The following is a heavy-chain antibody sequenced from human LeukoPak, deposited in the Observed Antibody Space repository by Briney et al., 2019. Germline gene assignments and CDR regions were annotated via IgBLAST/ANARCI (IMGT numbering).Heavy chain of an antibody. J-gene: IGHJ4*02. Sequence: PPETLSLTCTVSGGSVSSGSYYWSWIRQPPGKGLEWIGYIYYSASTYYNPSLKSRVTISVDTSKNQFSLKLSSVTAADTAVYYCASIVVVPAAFDYWGQGTLVTVSS. D-gene: IGHD2-2*01. V-gene: IGHV4-61*01. CDR2: IYYSAST. CDR1: GGSVSSGSYY. CDR3: ASIVVVPAAFDY.